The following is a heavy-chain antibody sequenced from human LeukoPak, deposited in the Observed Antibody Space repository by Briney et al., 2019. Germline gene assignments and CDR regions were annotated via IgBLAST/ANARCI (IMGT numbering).Heavy chain of an antibody. CDR1: GGSFSGYY. V-gene: IGHV4-34*01. Sequence: ASETLSLTCAVYGGSFSGYYWSWIRQPPGKGLEWMGELNHSGSTNYNPSLKSRVTISVDTSKNQFSLKLSSVTAADTAVYYCARLSPDCSGGSCYWFDPWGQGTLVTVSS. CDR3: ARLSPDCSGGSCYWFDP. J-gene: IGHJ5*02. D-gene: IGHD2-15*01. CDR2: LNHSGST.